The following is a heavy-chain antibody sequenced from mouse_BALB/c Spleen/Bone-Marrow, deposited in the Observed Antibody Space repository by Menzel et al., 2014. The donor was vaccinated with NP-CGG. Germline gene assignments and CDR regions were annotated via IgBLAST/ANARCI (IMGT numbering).Heavy chain of an antibody. J-gene: IGHJ3*01. Sequence: EVKLVESGGGLVQPGRSLKISCAASGFDFSGFWMGWVRLAPGKGLEWIGEINPDSSTINYTPPLKDRFIISRDNAKNTLYLQMSKVRSEDTALYYCARLGYYGGFAYWGQGTLVTVSA. V-gene: IGHV4-1*02. D-gene: IGHD2-3*01. CDR2: INPDSSTI. CDR1: GFDFSGFW. CDR3: ARLGYYGGFAY.